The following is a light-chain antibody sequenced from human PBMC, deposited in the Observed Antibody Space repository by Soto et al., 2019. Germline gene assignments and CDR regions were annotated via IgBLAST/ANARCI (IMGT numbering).Light chain of an antibody. Sequence: EIVMTQSPVTLSVSPGERVTLSCRASQAISNNLAWYQQKPGQAPRLLIYGASTRATGIPARFSGSGSGTEFTLTISRLQYEDFAVYYCQHYNNWPPITFGQGTRLEIK. CDR3: QHYNNWPPIT. CDR1: QAISNN. V-gene: IGKV3-15*01. J-gene: IGKJ5*01. CDR2: GAS.